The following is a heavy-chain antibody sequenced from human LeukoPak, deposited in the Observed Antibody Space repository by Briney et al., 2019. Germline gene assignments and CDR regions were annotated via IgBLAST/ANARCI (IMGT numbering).Heavy chain of an antibody. V-gene: IGHV4-59*01. Sequence: MSSETLSLTCTVSGGSISSYYWSWIRQSPGKGLEWIGQIHYTGGTSYNPSLKSRLTVSLDTSKNQFSLKLSSVTAADTAVYYCARAGDSSGWFWQYWGQGTLVTVSS. CDR2: IHYTGGT. CDR3: ARAGDSSGWFWQY. D-gene: IGHD6-13*01. CDR1: GGSISSYY. J-gene: IGHJ4*02.